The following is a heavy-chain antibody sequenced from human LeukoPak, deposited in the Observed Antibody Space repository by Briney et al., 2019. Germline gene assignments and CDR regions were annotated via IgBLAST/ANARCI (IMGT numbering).Heavy chain of an antibody. D-gene: IGHD1-26*01. CDR3: AMPAAVGANSGDAFDI. V-gene: IGHV3-23*01. Sequence: GGSLRLSCAASGFTFGRYAMSWVRQAPGKGLEWVSAITGSGGSTYYADSVKGRFTISRDNSKNTLYLQMNSLRAEDTAVYYCAMPAAVGANSGDAFDIWGQGTMVTVSS. J-gene: IGHJ3*02. CDR2: ITGSGGST. CDR1: GFTFGRYA.